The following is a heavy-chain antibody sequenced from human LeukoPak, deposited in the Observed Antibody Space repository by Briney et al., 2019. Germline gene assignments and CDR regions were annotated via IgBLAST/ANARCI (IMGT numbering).Heavy chain of an antibody. CDR1: GGSISSGSYY. CDR2: IYTSGST. CDR3: AREEYSSPSVDY. J-gene: IGHJ4*02. D-gene: IGHD6-6*01. Sequence: SETLSLTCTVSGGSISSGSYYWSWIRQPGGKGLEWIGRIYTSGSTNYNPSLKSRVTISVDTSKNQFSLKLTSVTAADTAVYYCAREEYSSPSVDYWGQGTLVTVSS. V-gene: IGHV4-61*02.